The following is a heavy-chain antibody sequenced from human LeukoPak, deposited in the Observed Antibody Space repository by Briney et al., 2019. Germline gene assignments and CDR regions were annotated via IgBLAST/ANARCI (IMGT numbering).Heavy chain of an antibody. CDR3: VSWIAVAGTDASFDI. Sequence: GASVKVSCKASGYTFTGYYMHWVRQAPGQGLEWMGWINPNSGGTNYAQKFQGRVTMTRETYISTAYMELSRLRPDDTGMYYCVSWIAVAGTDASFDIWGQGTMVTVSS. D-gene: IGHD6-19*01. CDR2: INPNSGGT. CDR1: GYTFTGYY. V-gene: IGHV1-2*02. J-gene: IGHJ3*02.